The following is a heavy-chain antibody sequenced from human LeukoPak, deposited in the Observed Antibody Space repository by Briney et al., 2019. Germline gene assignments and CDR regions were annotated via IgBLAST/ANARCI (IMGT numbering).Heavy chain of an antibody. V-gene: IGHV4-59*01. Sequence: SETLSLTCTVSGGSITNYYWGWIRQPPGKGLEWMGYIYYSGNTKYNPSLKSRVTISADTSKNLFSLKLTSVTAADTAVYYCARGSGYALDYWGQGTLVTVSS. CDR2: IYYSGNT. CDR1: GGSITNYY. D-gene: IGHD5-12*01. CDR3: ARGSGYALDY. J-gene: IGHJ4*02.